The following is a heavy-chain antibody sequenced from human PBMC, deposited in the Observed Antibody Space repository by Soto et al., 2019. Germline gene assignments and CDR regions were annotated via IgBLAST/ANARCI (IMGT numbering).Heavy chain of an antibody. V-gene: IGHV1-2*02. CDR2: IDPRNGGT. D-gene: IGHD1-26*01. CDR1: GYTITAYY. Sequence: ASVKVSCKASGYTITAYYMHWVRQAPGQGLEWMGWIDPRNGGTVYAQKFQGRVTMTRDTSISTVYMDLSGLGSDDTALYFCARDDYGIYPYWGQGSLVTVSS. CDR3: ARDDYGIYPY. J-gene: IGHJ4*02.